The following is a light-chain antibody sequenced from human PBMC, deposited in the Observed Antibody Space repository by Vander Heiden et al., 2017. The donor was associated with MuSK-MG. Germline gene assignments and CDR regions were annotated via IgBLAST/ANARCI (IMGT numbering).Light chain of an antibody. V-gene: IGLV2-14*01. CDR2: DVS. Sequence: QSALTQPASVSGSPGPSLTISCTGTSSDVGGYNYVSWYQQNAGKAPKLMIYDVSNRRSGVSNRFSGSKSGNTAALTIAGLQAEDEADYYCSSYTSSSTYVVFGGGTKLTVL. CDR1: SSDVGGYNY. J-gene: IGLJ2*01. CDR3: SSYTSSSTYVV.